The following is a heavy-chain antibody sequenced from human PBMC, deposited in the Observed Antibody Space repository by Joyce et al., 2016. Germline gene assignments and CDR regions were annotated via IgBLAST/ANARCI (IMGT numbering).Heavy chain of an antibody. CDR3: ARVPADWYFDL. V-gene: IGHV3-48*02. D-gene: IGHD1-14*01. Sequence: EVQLVESGGGLVQPGGSLRLSCAASGFTFSSYNMNWVRQAPGKGLEWVSYINFNRGTIKYAGSVRGRFTISRDNAKNSLYLQMNSLRDDDTAVYYCARVPADWYFDLWGRGTLVTVSS. J-gene: IGHJ2*01. CDR2: INFNRGTI. CDR1: GFTFSSYN.